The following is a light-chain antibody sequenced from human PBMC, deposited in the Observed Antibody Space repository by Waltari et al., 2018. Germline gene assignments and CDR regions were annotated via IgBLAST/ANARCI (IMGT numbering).Light chain of an antibody. CDR1: SGSFNFYIF. CDR3: SSYTTALTWV. CDR2: EVT. J-gene: IGLJ3*02. Sequence: QSALTQPASLSGSPGQSITISCTGVSGSFNFYIFVPWYQHQPGKAPRLIIYEVTKRPSGISYRFSGSKSNNTASLTISGLQAEDEADYYCSSYTTALTWVFGGGTKLTVL. V-gene: IGLV2-14*01.